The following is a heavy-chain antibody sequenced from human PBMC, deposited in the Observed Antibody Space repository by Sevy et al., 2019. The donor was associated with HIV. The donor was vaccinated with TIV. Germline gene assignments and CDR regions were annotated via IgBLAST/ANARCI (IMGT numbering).Heavy chain of an antibody. D-gene: IGHD3-22*01. CDR3: ARDYYDSSGSPGAFDI. V-gene: IGHV4-38-2*02. J-gene: IGHJ3*02. CDR2: IYHSGST. Sequence: SETLSLTCTVSGYSISSGYYWGWIRQPPGKGLEWIGSIYHSGSTYYNPSLKSRVTISVDTSKNQFSLRLGSVTAADTAVYYCARDYYDSSGSPGAFDIWGQGTMVTVSS. CDR1: GYSISSGYY.